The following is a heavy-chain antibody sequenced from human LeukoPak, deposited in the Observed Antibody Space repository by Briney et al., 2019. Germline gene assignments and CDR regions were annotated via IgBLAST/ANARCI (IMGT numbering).Heavy chain of an antibody. CDR3: ATSDRVQLERTFDY. Sequence: GGSLRLSCAASGLTFSSYEMNWVRQAPGKGLEWVSYISSSGSTIYYADSVTGRFTISRDNAKNSLYLQMNSLRAEDTAVYYCATSDRVQLERTFDYWGQGTLVTVSS. CDR1: GLTFSSYE. CDR2: ISSSGSTI. D-gene: IGHD1-1*01. J-gene: IGHJ4*02. V-gene: IGHV3-48*03.